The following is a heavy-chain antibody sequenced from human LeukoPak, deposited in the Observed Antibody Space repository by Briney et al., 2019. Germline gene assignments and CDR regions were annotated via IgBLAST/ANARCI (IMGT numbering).Heavy chain of an antibody. D-gene: IGHD6-19*01. J-gene: IGHJ4*02. V-gene: IGHV3-64*01. Sequence: GGSLRLSCVASGFNFNYYAMHWVRQAPGKGLEYISALNSNGGSTYYANSVKGRFTISRDNSKNTLYLQMGSLRPEDMAVYYCARVGTSGWYNDYWGLGTLVTVSS. CDR3: ARVGTSGWYNDY. CDR2: LNSNGGST. CDR1: GFNFNYYA.